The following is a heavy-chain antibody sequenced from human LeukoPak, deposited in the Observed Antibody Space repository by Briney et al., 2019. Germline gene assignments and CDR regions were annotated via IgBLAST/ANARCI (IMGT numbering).Heavy chain of an antibody. D-gene: IGHD3-10*01. CDR3: ARDLVDYGSGSYYPLFDY. Sequence: PGGSLRLSCAASGFTFSSYWMHWVRQAPGKGLVWVSRINTDGSSTSYADSVKGRFTISRDNAKNTLYLQMNSLRAEDTAVYYCARDLVDYGSGSYYPLFDYWGQETLVTVCS. CDR2: INTDGSST. J-gene: IGHJ4*02. CDR1: GFTFSSYW. V-gene: IGHV3-74*01.